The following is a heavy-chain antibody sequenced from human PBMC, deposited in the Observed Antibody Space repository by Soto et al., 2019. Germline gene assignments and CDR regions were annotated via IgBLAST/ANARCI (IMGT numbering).Heavy chain of an antibody. CDR2: IIPIFGTA. CDR3: ARGFAFGGVIMWWFDP. CDR1: GGTFSSYA. Sequence: QVQLVQSGAEVKKPGSSVKVSCKASGGTFSSYAISWVRQAPGQGLEWMGGIIPIFGTANYAQKFQGRVTITADESTSTAYMELSSLRSEDTAVYYCARGFAFGGVIMWWFDPWGQGTLVTVSS. J-gene: IGHJ5*02. V-gene: IGHV1-69*01. D-gene: IGHD3-16*01.